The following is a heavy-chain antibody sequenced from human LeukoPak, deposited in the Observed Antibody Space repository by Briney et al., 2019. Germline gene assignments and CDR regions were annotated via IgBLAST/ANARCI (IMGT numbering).Heavy chain of an antibody. V-gene: IGHV3-48*03. CDR1: GFTFSSYE. D-gene: IGHD2-2*01. CDR2: ISSSGSTI. Sequence: GGSLRLSCAASGFTFSSYEMNWVRQAPGKGLEWVSYISSSGSTIYYADSVKGRFTISKDNAKNSLYLQMNSLRAEDTAVYYCARVRGALFGWTTSCYDYWGQGTLVTVSS. CDR3: ARVRGALFGWTTSCYDY. J-gene: IGHJ4*02.